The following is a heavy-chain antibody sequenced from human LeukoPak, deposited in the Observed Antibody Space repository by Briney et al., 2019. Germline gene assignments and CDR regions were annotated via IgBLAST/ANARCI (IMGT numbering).Heavy chain of an antibody. CDR3: ASGISMTTR. D-gene: IGHD3-22*01. V-gene: IGHV4-39*01. Sequence: PSETLSLTCTVSGGSISSSVYYWGWIRQPPGRGLEWIGSVFYSGSTYYNPSLKSRVTISVDTSKNQFSLKLSSVTAADTAVYYCASGISMTTRCGQGTLVTVSS. CDR2: VFYSGST. J-gene: IGHJ4*02. CDR1: GGSISSSVYY.